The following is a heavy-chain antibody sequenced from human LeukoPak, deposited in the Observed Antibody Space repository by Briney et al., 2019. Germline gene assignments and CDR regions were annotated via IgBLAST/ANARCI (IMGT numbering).Heavy chain of an antibody. CDR2: IYYSGST. J-gene: IGHJ6*03. CDR1: GGSISSGDYY. CDR3: ARHSITIFGMAGSPYYYYMDV. Sequence: SETLSLTCTVSGGSISSGDYYWSWIRQPPGKGLEWIGYIYYSGSTYYNPSLKSRVTISVDTSKNQFSLKLSSVTAADTAVYYCARHSITIFGMAGSPYYYYMDVWGKGATVTVSS. D-gene: IGHD3-3*01. V-gene: IGHV4-30-4*08.